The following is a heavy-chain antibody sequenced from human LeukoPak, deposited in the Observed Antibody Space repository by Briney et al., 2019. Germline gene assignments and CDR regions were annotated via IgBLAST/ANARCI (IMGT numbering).Heavy chain of an antibody. CDR2: IKEDGSDK. V-gene: IGHV3-7*01. CDR3: ARDAGYGYDRFDY. J-gene: IGHJ4*02. CDR1: GFTFSSYW. Sequence: GGSLRLSCAASGFTFSSYWMAWVRQAPGEGLEWVANIKEDGSDKNYVDSVKGRFTISRDNAKNSLYLQMNSLRAEDTAVYYCARDAGYGYDRFDYWGQGTQVTVSS. D-gene: IGHD5-18*01.